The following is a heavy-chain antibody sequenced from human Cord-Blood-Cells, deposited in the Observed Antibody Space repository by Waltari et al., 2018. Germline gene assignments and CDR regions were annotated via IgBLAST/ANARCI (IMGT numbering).Heavy chain of an antibody. CDR1: GYTFTSYY. J-gene: IGHJ4*02. V-gene: IGHV1-46*01. Sequence: QVQLVQSGAEVKKPGASVKVSCKASGYTFTSYYMHWVRQAPGQGLEWMGIINPSGGSTSYAQKFQGRVTMTRDTSTSTVYMELSSLRSEDTAVYYCARVTVNNVRPQYSGSFDYWGQGTLVTVSS. CDR3: ARVTVNNVRPQYSGSFDY. D-gene: IGHD1-26*01. CDR2: INPSGGST.